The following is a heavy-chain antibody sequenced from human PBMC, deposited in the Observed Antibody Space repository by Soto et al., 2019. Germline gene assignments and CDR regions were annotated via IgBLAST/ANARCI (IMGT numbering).Heavy chain of an antibody. D-gene: IGHD3-22*01. V-gene: IGHV1-69*13. Sequence: GASVKVSCKASGGTFSSYAISWVRQAPGQGLEWMGGIIPIFGTANYAQKFQGRVTITADESTSTAYMELSSLRSEDTAVYYCARGVHYYDSSPTYYFDYWGQGTLVTVSS. J-gene: IGHJ4*02. CDR3: ARGVHYYDSSPTYYFDY. CDR2: IIPIFGTA. CDR1: GGTFSSYA.